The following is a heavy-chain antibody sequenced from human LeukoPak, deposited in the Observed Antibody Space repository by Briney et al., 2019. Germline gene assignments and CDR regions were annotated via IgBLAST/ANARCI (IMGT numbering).Heavy chain of an antibody. J-gene: IGHJ4*02. CDR2: INPSGGST. D-gene: IGHD6-13*01. CDR3: ARDAPYSSSWYVPFDY. Sequence: ASVKVSCKASGYTFTSYYMHWVRQAPGQGLEWMGIINPSGGSTSYAQKFQGRVTMTRDMSTSTAYMELRSLTSDDTALYYCARDAPYSSSWYVPFDYWGQGTLVTVSS. CDR1: GYTFTSYY. V-gene: IGHV1-46*01.